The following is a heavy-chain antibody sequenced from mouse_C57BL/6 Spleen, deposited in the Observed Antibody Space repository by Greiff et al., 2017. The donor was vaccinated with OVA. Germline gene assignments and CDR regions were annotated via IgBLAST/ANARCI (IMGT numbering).Heavy chain of an antibody. J-gene: IGHJ2*01. CDR3: AGLGPLPVMGYYDY. CDR1: GYTFTSYW. V-gene: IGHV1-53*01. D-gene: IGHD6-1*01. CDR2: INPSNGGT. Sequence: QVQLKQPGPELVKPGASVKLSCKASGYTFTSYWMHWVKQRPGQGLEWIGNINPSNGGTNYNEKFKSEATLTVDKSSSAAYMQLSSLTSEDSAVYYWAGLGPLPVMGYYDYWGQGTTLTVSS.